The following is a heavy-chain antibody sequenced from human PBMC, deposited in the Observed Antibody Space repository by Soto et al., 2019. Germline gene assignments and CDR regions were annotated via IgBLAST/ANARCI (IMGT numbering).Heavy chain of an antibody. Sequence: SETLSLTWSVSGGSISSPTYCWGRDSRAPGGGPEWIGNIFYNGRTDYNPSLQSGVTISVDTSKNQFSLRLASVTAADTAVYYCARGGFSADDEWDWFDPWGNGTLVTVSS. V-gene: IGHV4-39*02. D-gene: IGHD5-12*01. CDR3: ARGGFSADDEWDWFDP. J-gene: IGHJ5*02. CDR2: IFYNGRT. CDR1: GGSISSPTYC.